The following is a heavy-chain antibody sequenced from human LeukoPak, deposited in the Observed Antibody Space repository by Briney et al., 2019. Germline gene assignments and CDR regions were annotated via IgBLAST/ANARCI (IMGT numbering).Heavy chain of an antibody. CDR1: GYTLTELS. CDR2: FDPEDGET. D-gene: IGHD3-22*01. J-gene: IGHJ3*02. CDR3: ARDGHRRYHYDSSGREDAFDI. Sequence: GASVKVSCKVSGYTLTELSMYWVRQAPGKGLEWMGGFDPEDGETIYAQKFQGRVIMTEDTSTDTAYMELSSLRSEDTAVYYCARDGHRRYHYDSSGREDAFDIWGQGTMVTVSS. V-gene: IGHV1-24*01.